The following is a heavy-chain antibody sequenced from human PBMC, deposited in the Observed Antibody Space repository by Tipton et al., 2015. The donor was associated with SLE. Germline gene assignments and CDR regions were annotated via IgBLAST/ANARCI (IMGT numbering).Heavy chain of an antibody. J-gene: IGHJ4*02. CDR1: GASFSGYY. CDR2: FYSSGT. CDR3: ARHEMYDALTGFDQ. D-gene: IGHD3-9*01. Sequence: TLSLTCAVYGASFSGYYWSWIRQPAGKGLEWIGHFYSSGTNYNPSLMSRVTISADMSKNHFSLKLSSVTAADTAVYYCARHEMYDALTGFDQWGQGTLVTVS. V-gene: IGHV4-59*10.